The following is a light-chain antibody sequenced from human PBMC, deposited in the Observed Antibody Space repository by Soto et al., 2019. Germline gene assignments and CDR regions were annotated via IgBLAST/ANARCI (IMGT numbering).Light chain of an antibody. J-gene: IGKJ3*01. Sequence: EIVLTQSPGTLSLSPGERATLSCRASQSVSNTYLAWYQQKPGQAPRLLNYDASSRATGIPDRFSGSGSGTDLTLTISRLEPEDFAVYYCQQYGRSPGLFTFGPGTKVDIK. CDR1: QSVSNTY. CDR3: QQYGRSPGLFT. V-gene: IGKV3-20*01. CDR2: DAS.